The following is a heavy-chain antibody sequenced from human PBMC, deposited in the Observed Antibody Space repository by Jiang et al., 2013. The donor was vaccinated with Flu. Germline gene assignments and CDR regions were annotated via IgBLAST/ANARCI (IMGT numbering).Heavy chain of an antibody. J-gene: IGHJ4*02. CDR2: ISFDGSYK. V-gene: IGHV3-30-3*01. D-gene: IGHD6-19*01. Sequence: VQLVESGGGVVQPGRSLRLSCAASGFTFSSYPMHWVRQAPGKGLEWVAVISFDGSYKYYADSVKGRFTISRDNSNNTLYLQMNSLRAEDTALYYCARDGVRGSGWSYYFDYWGQGTLVTVSS. CDR1: GFTFSSYP. CDR3: ARDGVRGSGWSYYFDY.